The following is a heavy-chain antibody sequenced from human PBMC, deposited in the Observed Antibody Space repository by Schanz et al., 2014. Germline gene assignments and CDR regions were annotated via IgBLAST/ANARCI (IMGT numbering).Heavy chain of an antibody. J-gene: IGHJ4*02. V-gene: IGHV3-30*18. D-gene: IGHD4-17*01. CDR1: GFTFSNFG. CDR3: AKAPYADYGYFHH. Sequence: QVQLVESGGGVVQPGRSLRLSCAASGFTFSNFGLHWVRQAPGKGLNWVAVISSDGTNKYYADSVQGRFTISRDNSKNTLYLQMSSLRGEDTAVYYCAKAPYADYGYFHHWGQGTLVTVSS. CDR2: ISSDGTNK.